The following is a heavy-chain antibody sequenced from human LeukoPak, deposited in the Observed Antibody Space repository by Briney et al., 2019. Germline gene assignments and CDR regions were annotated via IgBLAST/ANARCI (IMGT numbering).Heavy chain of an antibody. D-gene: IGHD3-22*01. CDR2: IYYSGST. Sequence: PSETLSLTCTVSGGSISSYYWGWIRQPPGKGLEWIGSIYYSGSTYYNPSLKSRVTISVDTSKNQFSLKLSSVTAADTAVYYCARQGYYDSSGYYTELFDYWGQGTLVTVSS. J-gene: IGHJ4*02. V-gene: IGHV4-39*01. CDR1: GGSISSYY. CDR3: ARQGYYDSSGYYTELFDY.